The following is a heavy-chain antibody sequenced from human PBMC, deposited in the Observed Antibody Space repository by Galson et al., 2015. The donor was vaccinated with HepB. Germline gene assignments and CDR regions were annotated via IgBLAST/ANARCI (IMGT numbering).Heavy chain of an antibody. CDR1: GFTFSDYY. CDR3: ARVADADYGDHTHFDS. D-gene: IGHD4-17*01. Sequence: SLRLSCAASGFTFSDYYMSWIRQAPGKGLEWLSYISASTIYTNYADSVKGRFIVSRDNAKNSLNLQMNSLRAEDTAVYYCARVADADYGDHTHFDSWGQGTLVTVSS. V-gene: IGHV3-11*06. J-gene: IGHJ4*02. CDR2: ISASTIYT.